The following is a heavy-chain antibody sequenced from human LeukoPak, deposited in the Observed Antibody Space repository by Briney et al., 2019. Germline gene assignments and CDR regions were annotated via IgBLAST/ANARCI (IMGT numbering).Heavy chain of an antibody. CDR2: FRSRLYGGTA. Sequence: GGSLTLSCRGSGFNFADYAMSWVRQAPGQGLEWIGLFRSRLYGGTAEYGASVRGRFTVSRDDSQGIAYLQMNSLKTDDTAVYYCSRGMTESGAKYYSDHWGQGTLVTVSS. V-gene: IGHV3-49*04. CDR3: SRGMTESGAKYYSDH. J-gene: IGHJ4*02. D-gene: IGHD4/OR15-4a*01. CDR1: GFNFADYA.